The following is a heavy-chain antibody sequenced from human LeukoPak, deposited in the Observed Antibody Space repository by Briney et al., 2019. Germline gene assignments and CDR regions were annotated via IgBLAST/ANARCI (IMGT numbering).Heavy chain of an antibody. CDR2: INPNSGTT. Sequence: ASVKVSCKASGYTFTTYDINWVRQTTGQGLEWMGWINPNSGTTGYAEKFQGRLTITRDTSIGTVYMELSSLRSEDTAVYYCARGALLPRFWGQGTLVTVSS. CDR3: ARGALLPRF. V-gene: IGHV1-8*03. CDR1: GYTFTTYD. D-gene: IGHD2-15*01. J-gene: IGHJ4*02.